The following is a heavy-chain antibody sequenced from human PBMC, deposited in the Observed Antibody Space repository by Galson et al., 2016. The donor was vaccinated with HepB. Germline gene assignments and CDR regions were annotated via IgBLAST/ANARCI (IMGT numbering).Heavy chain of an antibody. CDR2: MSPNSGNT. D-gene: IGHD4-23*01. CDR1: GYTFTNYD. V-gene: IGHV1-8*01. Sequence: SVKVSCKASGYTFTNYDINWVRQATGQGLEWLGWMSPNSGNTGYAQNFQGRVTLTRDTSISTAYMELSSLRSDDTAVYYCARDHGGNPGWFDPWGQGTLVTVSS. J-gene: IGHJ5*02. CDR3: ARDHGGNPGWFDP.